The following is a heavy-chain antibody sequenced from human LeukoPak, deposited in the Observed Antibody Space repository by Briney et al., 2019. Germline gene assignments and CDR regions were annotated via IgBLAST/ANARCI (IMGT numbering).Heavy chain of an antibody. CDR3: ARAVVLYYDGSGYSTRFDY. J-gene: IGHJ4*02. Sequence: SETLSLTCTVSGGSFSNHYLSWIRQPPGKGLEWIGYIYYNGSTNYTPSLKSRVTISLDTSKNQFSLKLRSVTAADTAMYYCARAVVLYYDGSGYSTRFDYWGQGTLVTVSS. CDR1: GGSFSNHY. V-gene: IGHV4-59*11. CDR2: IYYNGST. D-gene: IGHD3-22*01.